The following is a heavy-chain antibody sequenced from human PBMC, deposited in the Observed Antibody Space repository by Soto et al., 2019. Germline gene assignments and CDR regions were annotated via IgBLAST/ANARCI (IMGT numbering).Heavy chain of an antibody. D-gene: IGHD3-22*01. J-gene: IGHJ5*02. CDR3: TTEYYYDSSGYPNWFDP. CDR1: RFTFSNAL. Sequence: PGGSLRLSCAASRFTFSNALMSWVRQSPGKGLEWVGRIKSKTDGGTTDYAAPVKGRFTISRDDSKNTLYLQMNSLKTEDTAVYYCTTEYYYDSSGYPNWFDPWGQGTLVTVSS. CDR2: IKSKTDGGTT. V-gene: IGHV3-15*01.